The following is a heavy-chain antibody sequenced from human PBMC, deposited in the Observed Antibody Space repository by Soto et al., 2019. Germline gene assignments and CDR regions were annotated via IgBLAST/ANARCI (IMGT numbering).Heavy chain of an antibody. CDR3: ARDASTSWHYLDY. D-gene: IGHD6-13*01. CDR2: IYHSGNT. J-gene: IGHJ4*02. CDR1: GGSISSGNYY. Sequence: PSETLSLTCTVSGGSISSGNYYWSWIRQHPEKGLEWIGHIYHSGNTYYNPSLKSRVTISVDTSKNHFSLKLSSVTAADTAAYYCARDASTSWHYLDYWGQGTLVTVSS. V-gene: IGHV4-31*03.